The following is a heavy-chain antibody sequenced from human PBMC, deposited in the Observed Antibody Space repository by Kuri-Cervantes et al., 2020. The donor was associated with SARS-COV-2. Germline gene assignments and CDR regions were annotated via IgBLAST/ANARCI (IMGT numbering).Heavy chain of an antibody. V-gene: IGHV3-11*04. CDR2: ISSSGSTI. CDR1: GFTFSDYY. J-gene: IGHJ3*02. D-gene: IGHD2-2*01. CDR3: AKDYCSSTSCSGFDAFDI. Sequence: GESLKISCAASGFTFSDYYMTWIRQAPGKGLEWVSYISSSGSTIYYADSVKGRFTISRDNSKNTLYLQMNSLRAEDTAVYYCAKDYCSSTSCSGFDAFDIWGQGTMITVSS.